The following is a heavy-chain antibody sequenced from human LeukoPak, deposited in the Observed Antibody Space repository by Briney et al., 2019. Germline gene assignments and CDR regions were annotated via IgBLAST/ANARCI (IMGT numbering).Heavy chain of an antibody. CDR1: GFTFGDYA. Sequence: GGSLRLSCTASGFTFGDYAMSWVRQAPGKGLEWVGFISSKADGGTTEYAASVKGRFTISRDDYKNITYLQMNSLKAEDTAVYYCTRDAAVGYQLHYFDYWGQGTLVTVSS. V-gene: IGHV3-49*04. D-gene: IGHD2-2*01. CDR2: ISSKADGGTT. CDR3: TRDAAVGYQLHYFDY. J-gene: IGHJ4*02.